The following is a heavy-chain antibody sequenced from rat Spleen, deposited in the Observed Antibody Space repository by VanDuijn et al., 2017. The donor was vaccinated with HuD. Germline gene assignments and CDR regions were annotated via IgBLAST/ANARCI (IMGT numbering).Heavy chain of an antibody. CDR3: ARRHFGYTDYFDY. CDR1: GFTFSDYY. V-gene: IGHV5-29*01. CDR2: ISSDGRRN. J-gene: IGHJ2*01. D-gene: IGHD1-4*01. Sequence: EVQLVESGGGLVQPGRSLKLSCAASGFTFSDYYMAWVRQAPTKGLEWVATISSDGRRNYYRDSVKGRFTISRDNAKSSLYLQMDSLRSEDTATYYCARRHFGYTDYFDYWGQGVMVTVSS.